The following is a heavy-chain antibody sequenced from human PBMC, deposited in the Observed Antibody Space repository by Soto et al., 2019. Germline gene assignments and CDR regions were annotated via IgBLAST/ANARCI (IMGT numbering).Heavy chain of an antibody. Sequence: EVQLVESGGGLVQPGGSLRLSCAASGFTFSTYWMHWVRQAPGKGLVWVARINRDGSSTSYADSVKGRFTISRDNAKNTLYLQMNRLRVEDTAVYYCASPERDYWGQGTLVTVSS. CDR2: INRDGSST. D-gene: IGHD1-1*01. CDR1: GFTFSTYW. J-gene: IGHJ4*02. CDR3: ASPERDY. V-gene: IGHV3-74*01.